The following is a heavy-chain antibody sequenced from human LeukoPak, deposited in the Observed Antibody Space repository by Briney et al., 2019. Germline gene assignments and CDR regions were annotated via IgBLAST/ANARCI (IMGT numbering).Heavy chain of an antibody. J-gene: IGHJ4*02. D-gene: IGHD6-13*01. CDR2: FGPEDGET. Sequence: ASVKVSCKVSGYTLTELSMHWVRQAPGKGLEWMGGFGPEDGETIYAQKFQGRVTMAEDTSTDTAYMELSSLRSEDTAVYYCATPPPGYNSKWYSYYLDYWGQGTLVTVSS. V-gene: IGHV1-24*01. CDR1: GYTLTELS. CDR3: ATPPPGYNSKWYSYYLDY.